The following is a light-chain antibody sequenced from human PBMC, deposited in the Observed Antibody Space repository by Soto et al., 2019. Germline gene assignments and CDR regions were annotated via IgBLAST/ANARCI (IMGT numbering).Light chain of an antibody. CDR1: HDISGR. CDR3: LHDASSPRT. Sequence: IQMTESPSSVSVSVGDRVTVSCRASHDISGRLAWFQQKPGKAPKFLISHASRLQNGVPSRFSGSESGTDFTLTINGLQPEDFATYYCLHDASSPRTLGQGTQVETK. V-gene: IGKV1-12*01. CDR2: HAS. J-gene: IGKJ1*01.